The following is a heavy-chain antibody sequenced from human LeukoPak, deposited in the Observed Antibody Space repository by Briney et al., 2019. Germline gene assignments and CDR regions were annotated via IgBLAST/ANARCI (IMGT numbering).Heavy chain of an antibody. CDR1: GFTFSSYE. CDR2: ISTSGSTK. V-gene: IGHV3-48*03. J-gene: IGHJ4*02. CDR3: AREGDYVFDY. Sequence: GGSLRLSCAASGFTFSSYEMNWVRQAPGKGLEWVSYISTSGSTKYYADSVKGRFTISRDNAKNSLYLQMNSLRAEDTAVYYCAREGDYVFDYWGQGTLVTVSS. D-gene: IGHD4-17*01.